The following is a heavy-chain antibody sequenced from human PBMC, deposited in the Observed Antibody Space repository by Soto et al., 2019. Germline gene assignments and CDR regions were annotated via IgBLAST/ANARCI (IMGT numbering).Heavy chain of an antibody. J-gene: IGHJ1*01. V-gene: IGHV4-31*02. CDR2: IYYSGST. CDR3: ARVSVVTNAEYFQH. CDR1: GGSISSGDYY. D-gene: IGHD3-22*01. Sequence: PSETLSLTCTVSGGSISSGDYYWSWIRQHPGKGLEWIGYIYYSGSTYYNPSLKSRVTISVDTSKNQFSLKLSSVTAADTAVYYCARVSVVTNAEYFQHWGQGTLVTVSS.